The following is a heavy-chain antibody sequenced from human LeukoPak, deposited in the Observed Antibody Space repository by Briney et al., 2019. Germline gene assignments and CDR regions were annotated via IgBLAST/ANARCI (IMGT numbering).Heavy chain of an antibody. J-gene: IGHJ4*02. D-gene: IGHD6-6*01. Sequence: GGSLRLSCVASGFTFISYAMSWVRQAPGKGLEWVSAITDSGDGTYYADSVKGRFTISRDNSKNTVFLQMNSLRAEDTAVYYCAKRVAYSSSSGGYFDYWGQGTLVTVSS. CDR2: ITDSGDGT. V-gene: IGHV3-23*01. CDR1: GFTFISYA. CDR3: AKRVAYSSSSGGYFDY.